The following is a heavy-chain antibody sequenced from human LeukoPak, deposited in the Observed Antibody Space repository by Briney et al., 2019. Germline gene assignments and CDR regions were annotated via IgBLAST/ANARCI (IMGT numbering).Heavy chain of an antibody. Sequence: SETLTLTCTVSGCSISSYSWSWVRQPPGKGLEWIGYIYYSGSTNYNPSLKSRVSISVDTSKNQFSMKLSSVTAADTAVYYCAGLQEDAFDLWGQGTMVTVSS. V-gene: IGHV4-59*01. CDR2: IYYSGST. CDR3: AGLQEDAFDL. CDR1: GCSISSYS. J-gene: IGHJ3*01.